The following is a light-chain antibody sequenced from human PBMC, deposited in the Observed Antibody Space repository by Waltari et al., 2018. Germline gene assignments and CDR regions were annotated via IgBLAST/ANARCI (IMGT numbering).Light chain of an antibody. J-gene: IGKJ1*01. CDR3: QKYGTLPAT. Sequence: EIVLTQSPGTLSLSPGERATLACRASQSVSRYLAWYQQKPGQAPRLLSYEASRMATGIPDRFSGSGSGTDFTLTISRLEPEDFAVYYCQKYGTLPATFGQGTKVEIK. CDR1: QSVSRY. V-gene: IGKV3-20*01. CDR2: EAS.